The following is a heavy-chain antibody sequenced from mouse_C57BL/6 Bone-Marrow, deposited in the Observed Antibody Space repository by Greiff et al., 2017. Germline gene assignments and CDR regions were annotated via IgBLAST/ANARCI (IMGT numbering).Heavy chain of an antibody. CDR3: ARGYDYDYAMDD. J-gene: IGHJ4*01. Sequence: VKVVESGAELARPGASVKLSCKASGYTFTSYGISWVKQRTGQGLEWIGEIYPRSGNTYYNEKFKGKATLTADKSSSTAYMELRSLTSEDSAVYYCARGYDYDYAMDDWGQGTSVTVSS. CDR2: IYPRSGNT. V-gene: IGHV1-81*01. D-gene: IGHD2-4*01. CDR1: GYTFTSYG.